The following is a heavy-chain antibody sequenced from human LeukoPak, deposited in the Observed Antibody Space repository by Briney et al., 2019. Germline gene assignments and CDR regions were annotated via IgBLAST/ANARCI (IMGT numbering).Heavy chain of an antibody. Sequence: SETLSLTCAVYGGSFSGYYWSWIRQPPGKGLEWIWQINHSGSTNYNPSLNSRVTISVDTSKNQFSLKLSSVTAADTAVYYCARGIPRYCSGGSCYSGDYYYYYYMDVWGKGTTVTVSS. CDR1: GGSFSGYY. CDR3: ARGIPRYCSGGSCYSGDYYYYYYMDV. D-gene: IGHD2-15*01. J-gene: IGHJ6*03. V-gene: IGHV4-34*01. CDR2: INHSGST.